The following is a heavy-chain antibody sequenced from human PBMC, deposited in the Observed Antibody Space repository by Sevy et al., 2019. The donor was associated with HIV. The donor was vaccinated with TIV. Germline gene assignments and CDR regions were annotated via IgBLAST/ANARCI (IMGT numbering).Heavy chain of an antibody. V-gene: IGHV3-30*04. CDR1: GFIFSNYA. CDR3: ARDPTFSSDTSGYYPFDS. CDR2: ISYDGSNK. D-gene: IGHD3-22*01. Sequence: GGSLRLSCAASGFIFSNYAIHWVRRAPGKGLEWVAVISYDGSNKHYAASVKGRFTISRDNSRNTLYLQMNSLRLDDTAVYYCARDPTFSSDTSGYYPFDSWGHGTLVTVSS. J-gene: IGHJ4*01.